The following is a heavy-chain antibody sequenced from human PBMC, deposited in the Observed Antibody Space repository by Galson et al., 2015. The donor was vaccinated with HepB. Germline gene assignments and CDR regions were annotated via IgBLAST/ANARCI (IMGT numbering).Heavy chain of an antibody. V-gene: IGHV3-33*01. J-gene: IGHJ6*02. D-gene: IGHD1-26*01. CDR3: ARERLEGATLYCGMDV. Sequence: SLRLSCAASGFTFSSYGMHWVRQAPGEGLEWVAVIWYDGSNKYYADSVKGRFTISRDNSKNTLYLQMNSLRAEDTAVYYCARERLEGATLYCGMDVWGQGTTVTVSS. CDR2: IWYDGSNK. CDR1: GFTFSSYG.